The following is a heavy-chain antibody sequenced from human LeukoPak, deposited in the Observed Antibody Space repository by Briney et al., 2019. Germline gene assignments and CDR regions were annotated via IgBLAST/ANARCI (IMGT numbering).Heavy chain of an antibody. V-gene: IGHV3-30*01. CDR3: ARSAYISSWTDWFDP. CDR1: GFTFSSYA. D-gene: IGHD6-13*01. Sequence: GRSLRLSCAASGFTFSSYAMHWVRQAPGKGLEWVAVISYDGSNKYYADSVKGRFTISRDNSKNTLYLQMNSLRAEDTAVYYCARSAYISSWTDWFDPWGQGTLVTVSS. J-gene: IGHJ5*02. CDR2: ISYDGSNK.